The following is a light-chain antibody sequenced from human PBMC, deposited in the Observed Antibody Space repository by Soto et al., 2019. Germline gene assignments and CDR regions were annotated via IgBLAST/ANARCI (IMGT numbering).Light chain of an antibody. Sequence: QMPQSPSSLSASVGDRVTITCRASQDINKYLAWYQQRPGKVPKLLIPEASSLQSGVPSRFSGSGSGSGFTLTISSLLPEDGATYYCQKYNDAPPTFGEDTKVQL. CDR1: QDINKY. CDR2: EAS. J-gene: IGKJ1*01. CDR3: QKYNDAPPT. V-gene: IGKV1-27*01.